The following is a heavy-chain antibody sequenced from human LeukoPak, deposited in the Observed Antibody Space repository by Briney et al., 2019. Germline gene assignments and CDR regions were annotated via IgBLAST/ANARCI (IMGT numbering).Heavy chain of an antibody. CDR2: IIPIFGTA. D-gene: IGHD1-26*01. V-gene: IGHV1-69*06. CDR3: ARDYLVVGATPYDAFDI. Sequence: SVKVSCKASGYTFTSYAISWVRQAPGQGLEWMGGIIPIFGTANYAQKFQGRVTITADKSTSTAYMELSSLRSEDTAVYYCARDYLVVGATPYDAFDIWGQGTMVTVSS. CDR1: GYTFTSYA. J-gene: IGHJ3*02.